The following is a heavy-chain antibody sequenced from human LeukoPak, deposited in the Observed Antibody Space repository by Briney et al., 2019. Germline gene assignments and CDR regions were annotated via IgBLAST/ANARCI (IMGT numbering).Heavy chain of an antibody. CDR1: GYSFTSYW. J-gene: IGHJ6*02. CDR3: ARARYCGGDCYSYYNGMDV. D-gene: IGHD2-21*02. CDR2: IYPTDSDT. V-gene: IGHV5-51*01. Sequence: GESLKISCKGSGYSFTSYWIGWVRQMPGKGLEWMANIYPTDSDTRYSPSFQGQVTISADRSISTAYLQWSSLQASDTAIYYCARARYCGGDCYSYYNGMDVWGQGTTVTVSS.